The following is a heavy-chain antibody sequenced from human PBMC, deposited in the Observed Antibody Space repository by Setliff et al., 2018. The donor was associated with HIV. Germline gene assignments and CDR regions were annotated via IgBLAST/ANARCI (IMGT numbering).Heavy chain of an antibody. D-gene: IGHD1-26*01. Sequence: ASVKVSCKVSGYTLSELSMHWVRQAPGEGLEWMGGFDPEDGETSYAQKFQGRVTMTRDTSTSTVYMELSSLRSEDTAVYYCARDSLKVGARYYESWGQGTLVTVSS. J-gene: IGHJ4*02. CDR3: ARDSLKVGARYYES. V-gene: IGHV1-24*01. CDR2: FDPEDGET. CDR1: GYTLSELS.